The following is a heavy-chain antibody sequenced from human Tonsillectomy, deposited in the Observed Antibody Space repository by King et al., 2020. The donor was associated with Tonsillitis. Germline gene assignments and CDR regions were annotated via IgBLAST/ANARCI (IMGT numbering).Heavy chain of an antibody. V-gene: IGHV3-7*01. Sequence: VQLVESGGGLVQPGGSLRLSCAASGFTLDNYWMTWVRQAPGKGLEWVANIKHDGSEKYYVDSVKGRFTISRDIAKNSLYLQMSSLRAEDTAVYYCSRLTYYGMDVWGQGTTVTVSS. CDR2: IKHDGSEK. CDR3: SRLTYYGMDV. CDR1: GFTLDNYW. J-gene: IGHJ6*02.